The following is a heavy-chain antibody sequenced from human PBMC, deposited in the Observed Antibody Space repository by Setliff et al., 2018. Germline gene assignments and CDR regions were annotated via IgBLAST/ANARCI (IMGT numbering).Heavy chain of an antibody. CDR2: ISSSSSYI. CDR3: ARDWASGDDH. CDR1: GFTFSSYS. D-gene: IGHD3-10*01. Sequence: SGGSLRLSCAASGFTFSSYSMNWVRQAPGKGLEWVSSISSSSSYIYYAGSVKGRFTISRDSAKNSLYLQMNSLRAEDTAVYYCARDWASGDDHWGRGTLVTVSS. J-gene: IGHJ4*02. V-gene: IGHV3-21*01.